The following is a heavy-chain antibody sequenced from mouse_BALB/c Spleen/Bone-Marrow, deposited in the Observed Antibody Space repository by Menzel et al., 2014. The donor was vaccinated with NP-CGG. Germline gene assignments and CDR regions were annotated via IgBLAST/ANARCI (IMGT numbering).Heavy chain of an antibody. Sequence: EVQVVESGPELVKPGAAVKMSCKASGYTFTSYVMHWVKQRPGQGLEWIGYNNPYNAGTKYNEKFKGKATLTSDKSSSRAYMELSSLTSEGCAVYCCARRVGFCYPMGYWGQGTSVTVSS. D-gene: IGHD1-1*01. CDR2: NNPYNAGT. CDR1: GYTFTSYV. CDR3: ARRVGFCYPMGY. J-gene: IGHJ4*01. V-gene: IGHV1-14*01.